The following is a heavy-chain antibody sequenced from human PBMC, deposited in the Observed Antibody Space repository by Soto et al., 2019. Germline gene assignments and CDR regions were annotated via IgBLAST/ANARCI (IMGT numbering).Heavy chain of an antibody. Sequence: QVQLQESGPGLVKPSQTLSLTCTVSGGSISSGGYYWSWIRQHPGKGLEWIGYIYYSGSTYYNPSLKRRVTIAVDTSKNQFSLKLSSVTAADTAVYYCARSLSVDTAMVYGYWGQGTLVTVSS. CDR2: IYYSGST. D-gene: IGHD5-18*01. J-gene: IGHJ4*02. CDR3: ARSLSVDTAMVYGY. CDR1: GGSISSGGYY. V-gene: IGHV4-31*03.